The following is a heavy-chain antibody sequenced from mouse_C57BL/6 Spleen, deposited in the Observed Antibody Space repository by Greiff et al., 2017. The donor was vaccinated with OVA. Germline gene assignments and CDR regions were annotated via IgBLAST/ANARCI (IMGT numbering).Heavy chain of an antibody. D-gene: IGHD2-2*01. J-gene: IGHJ2*01. CDR2: IDPSDSYT. CDR3: ARDERGYDDFDY. CDR1: GYTFTSYW. Sequence: QVQLQQPGAELVMPGASVKLSCKASGYTFTSYWMHWVKQRPGQGLEWIGEIDPSDSYTNYNQKFMGKSTFTVDKSSSTAYMQLSSLTSEDSAVYYCARDERGYDDFDYWGQGTTLTVSS. V-gene: IGHV1-69*01.